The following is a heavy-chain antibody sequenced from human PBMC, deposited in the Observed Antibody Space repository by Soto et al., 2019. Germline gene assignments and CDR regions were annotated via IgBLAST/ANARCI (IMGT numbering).Heavy chain of an antibody. V-gene: IGHV4-59*08. CDR3: ARHNYGSGSTYFDY. Sequence: SETLSLTCRASGGSISSYYWSWIRQPPGKGLEWIGYIYYSGSTNYNPSLKSRVTISVDTSKNQFSLKLNSVTAADTAVYYCARHNYGSGSTYFDYWGQGTLVTVSS. CDR2: IYYSGST. J-gene: IGHJ4*02. D-gene: IGHD3-10*01. CDR1: GGSISSYY.